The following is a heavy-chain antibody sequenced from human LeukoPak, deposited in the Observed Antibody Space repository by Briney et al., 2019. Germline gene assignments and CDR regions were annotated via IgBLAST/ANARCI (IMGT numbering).Heavy chain of an antibody. V-gene: IGHV3-53*01. J-gene: IGHJ3*02. CDR1: GFTFSSYS. D-gene: IGHD3-10*01. CDR3: ASRLWFDI. CDR2: IYSSGST. Sequence: GGSLRLSCAASGFTFSSYSMNWVRQAPGKGLEWVSVIYSSGSTYYADSVKGRFTISRDNSKNTLHLQMNSLRAEDTAVYYCASRLWFDIWGQGTMVTVSS.